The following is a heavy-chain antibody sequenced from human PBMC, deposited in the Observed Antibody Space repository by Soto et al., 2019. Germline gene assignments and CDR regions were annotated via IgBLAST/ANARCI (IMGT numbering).Heavy chain of an antibody. CDR2: ISWNSGNR. CDR1: GFTFDDYA. CDR3: AKGKGDYGDFGGAFDL. Sequence: EVQLVESGGGLVQPGRSLRLSCAASGFTFDDYAIHWVRQAPGKGLEWVSGISWNSGNRDYADSVKGRFTISRDNAKNALYLQMNSLRADDTAFYYCAKGKGDYGDFGGAFDLWCQGKMVTVSS. D-gene: IGHD4-17*01. J-gene: IGHJ3*01. V-gene: IGHV3-9*01.